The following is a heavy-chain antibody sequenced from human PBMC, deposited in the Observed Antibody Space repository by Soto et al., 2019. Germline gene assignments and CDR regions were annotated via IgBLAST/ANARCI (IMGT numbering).Heavy chain of an antibody. Sequence: QVQLVESGGGVVQPGRSLRLSCAASGFTFSNFAFHWVRQAPGKGLEWVALISNDGSNKNYADSVKGRFTISRENSRNPVYLQMVSLRPEDTAVYYCAEHLYLGNDFSQSAFDNWGQGTLVTVSS. CDR2: ISNDGSNK. CDR3: AEHLYLGNDFSQSAFDN. V-gene: IGHV3-30-3*01. D-gene: IGHD3-16*01. CDR1: GFTFSNFA. J-gene: IGHJ3*02.